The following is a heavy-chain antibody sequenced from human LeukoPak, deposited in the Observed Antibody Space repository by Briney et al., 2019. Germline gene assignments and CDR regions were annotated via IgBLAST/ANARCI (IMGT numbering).Heavy chain of an antibody. D-gene: IGHD3-22*01. J-gene: IGHJ4*02. CDR1: GFTFSTYS. CDR3: ARDPHYYDSSGYYYDY. Sequence: PGGSLRLSCAASGFTFSTYSMNWVRQAPGKGLEWVSSISGSSIYIYYADSVKGRFTISRDNAKNSLYLQMNSLRAEDTAVYYCARDPHYYDSSGYYYDYWGQGRLVTASS. CDR2: ISGSSIYI. V-gene: IGHV3-21*01.